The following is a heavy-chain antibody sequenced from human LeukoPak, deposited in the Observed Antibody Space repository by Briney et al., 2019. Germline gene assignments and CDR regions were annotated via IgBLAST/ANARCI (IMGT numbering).Heavy chain of an antibody. J-gene: IGHJ4*02. CDR3: ARRWSFDY. CDR1: AFTFNIYA. D-gene: IGHD6-13*01. CDR2: ISYDGSDK. V-gene: IGHV3-30*04. Sequence: TGGSLRLSCAASAFTFNIYAMHWVRQAPGKGLEWVAVISYDGSDKYYADSVKGRFTISRDNSNNTLYLQMNSLRVEDTAVYYCARRWSFDYWGQGTLVTVSS.